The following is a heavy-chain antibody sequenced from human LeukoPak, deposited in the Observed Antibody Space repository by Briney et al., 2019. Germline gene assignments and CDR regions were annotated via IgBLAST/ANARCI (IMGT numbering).Heavy chain of an antibody. Sequence: PSETLSLTCTVSGGSISSGSYYWGWIRQPPGKGLEWIGSIYYSGSTYYNPSLKSRVTISVDTSKNQFSLKLSSVTAADTAVYYCARGGAMVRGVINYWGQGTLVTVSS. CDR1: GGSISSGSYY. D-gene: IGHD3-10*01. V-gene: IGHV4-39*07. CDR2: IYYSGST. CDR3: ARGGAMVRGVINY. J-gene: IGHJ4*02.